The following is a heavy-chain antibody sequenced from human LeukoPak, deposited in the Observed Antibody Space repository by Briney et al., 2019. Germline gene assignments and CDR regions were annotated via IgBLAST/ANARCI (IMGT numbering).Heavy chain of an antibody. CDR2: IHYSGST. Sequence: SETLSLTCTVPGGSINNYYWSWLRQPPGKGLEWIGYIHYSGSTNYNFSLKSRVTISVDTSKSQFSLKLSSVTAADTAVYYCARGAGWYEYWGQGTLVTVSS. D-gene: IGHD6-19*01. CDR3: ARGAGWYEY. J-gene: IGHJ4*02. CDR1: GGSINNYY. V-gene: IGHV4-59*01.